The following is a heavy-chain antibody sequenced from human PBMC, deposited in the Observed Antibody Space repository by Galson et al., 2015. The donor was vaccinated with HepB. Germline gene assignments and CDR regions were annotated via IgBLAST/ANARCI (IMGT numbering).Heavy chain of an antibody. V-gene: IGHV3-21*01. CDR2: ISSSSSYI. J-gene: IGHJ6*02. CDR1: GFTFSSYS. D-gene: IGHD3-10*01. Sequence: SLRLSCAASGFTFSSYSMNWVRQAPGKGLEWVSSISSSSSYIYYADSVKGRFTISRDNAKNSLYLQMNSLRAEDTAVYYCARDYVLPEGYYYYYGMDVWGQGTTVTVSS. CDR3: ARDYVLPEGYYYYYGMDV.